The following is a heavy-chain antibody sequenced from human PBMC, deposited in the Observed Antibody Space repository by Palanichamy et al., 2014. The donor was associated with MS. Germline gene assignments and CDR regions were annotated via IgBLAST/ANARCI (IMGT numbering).Heavy chain of an antibody. CDR2: INPTGEST. D-gene: IGHD1-26*01. CDR3: ARSGSQHQPPDY. CDR1: IHLHQLL. J-gene: IGHJ4*02. Sequence: QVQLVQSGVEVRSLGLSXGFLQDIWIHLHQLLYTLGATGPGQGLEWMGIINPTGESTTYAQKFQGRVNMTRDTSTTTVHMDLSSLRSEDTAVYYCARSGSQHQPPDYWGQGTLVTVSS. V-gene: IGHV1-46*01.